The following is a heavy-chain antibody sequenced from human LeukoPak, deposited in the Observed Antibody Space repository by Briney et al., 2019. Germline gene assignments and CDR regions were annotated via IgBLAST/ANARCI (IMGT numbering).Heavy chain of an antibody. CDR3: ARARVRGDAFDI. Sequence: SETLSLTXTVSGGSISSGDYYWSCIRQPPGKGLEWIGYIYYSGSTYYNPSLKSRVTISVDTSKNQFSLKLSSVTAADTAVYYCARARVRGDAFDIWGQGTMVTVSS. V-gene: IGHV4-30-4*08. J-gene: IGHJ3*02. CDR1: GGSISSGDYY. D-gene: IGHD3-10*01. CDR2: IYYSGST.